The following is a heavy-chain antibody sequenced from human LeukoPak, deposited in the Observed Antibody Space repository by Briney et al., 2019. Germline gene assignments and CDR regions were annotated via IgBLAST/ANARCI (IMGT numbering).Heavy chain of an antibody. CDR2: IYPGDSDT. D-gene: IGHD3-22*01. J-gene: IGHJ4*02. Sequence: PGESLKISCKGSGYSFSTYWIGWVRQMPGKGLELMGIIYPGDSDTTYSPSFQGQVTISVDKSISTAYLQWSTLKASDTAMYYCARRVNSGYHFDYWAQGTLVTVSS. CDR3: ARRVNSGYHFDY. V-gene: IGHV5-51*01. CDR1: GYSFSTYW.